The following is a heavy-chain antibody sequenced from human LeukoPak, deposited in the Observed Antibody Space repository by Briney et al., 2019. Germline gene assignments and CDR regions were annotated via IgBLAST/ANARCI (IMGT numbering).Heavy chain of an antibody. D-gene: IGHD2-2*02. CDR3: ARYQLLYHWFDP. J-gene: IGHJ5*02. Sequence: KPSETLSLTCSVSGGSISRYYWSWIRQPPGKGLEWIGYIYIGGSTNYNPSLKSRVTISGDTSKNRFSLRLTSVTAADTAVYYCARYQLLYHWFDPWGQGILVTVSS. CDR1: GGSISRYY. CDR2: IYIGGST. V-gene: IGHV4-4*09.